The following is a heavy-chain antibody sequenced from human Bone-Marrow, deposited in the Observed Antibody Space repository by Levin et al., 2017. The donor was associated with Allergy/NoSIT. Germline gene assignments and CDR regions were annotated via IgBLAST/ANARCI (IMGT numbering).Heavy chain of an antibody. J-gene: IGHJ4*02. V-gene: IGHV4-31*03. CDR3: ARDLSGSYFSFDY. CDR2: ISHTGTT. Sequence: SSETLSLTCTVSGDSTSSGTYYWSWIRQFPGKGLEWIGYISHTGTTFYNPSLNSRVTISVDTSRTQFSLKLRSVTAADTAIYYCARDLSGSYFSFDYWGQGAQVAVSS. CDR1: GDSTSSGTYY. D-gene: IGHD1-26*01.